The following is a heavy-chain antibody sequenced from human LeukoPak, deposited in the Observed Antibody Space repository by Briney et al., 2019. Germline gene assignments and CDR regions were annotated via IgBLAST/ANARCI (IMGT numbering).Heavy chain of an antibody. D-gene: IGHD2-15*01. CDR3: ARAAARGYCSGGSCYSYAFDI. J-gene: IGHJ3*02. V-gene: IGHV1-69*13. CDR2: IIPIFGTA. Sequence: SVKVSCKASGGTFNSYAISWVRQAPGQGLEWMGGIIPIFGTANYAQKFQGRVTITADESTSTAYMELSSLRSEDTAVYYCARAAARGYCSGGSCYSYAFDIWGQGTMVTVSS. CDR1: GGTFNSYA.